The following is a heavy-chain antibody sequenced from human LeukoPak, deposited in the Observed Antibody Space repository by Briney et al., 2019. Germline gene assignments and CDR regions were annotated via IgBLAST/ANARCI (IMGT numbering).Heavy chain of an antibody. CDR2: IYYSGST. CDR3: ARFGDTAMAYYFDY. J-gene: IGHJ4*02. D-gene: IGHD5-18*01. Sequence: SETLSLTCTVSGGSISSSSYYWGWIRQPPGKGLEWIGSIYYSGSTYYNPSLKSRVTISVDTSKNQFSLKLSSVTAADTAVYYCARFGDTAMAYYFDYWGQGTLVTVSS. V-gene: IGHV4-39*01. CDR1: GGSISSSSYY.